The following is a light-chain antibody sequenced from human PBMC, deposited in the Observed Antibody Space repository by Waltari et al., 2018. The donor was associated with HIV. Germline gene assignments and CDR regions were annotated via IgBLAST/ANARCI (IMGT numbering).Light chain of an antibody. CDR2: DVT. Sequence: QSALTQPRSVSGSPGQSVTISCTGTSSGVGTSNYVSWYQQHPGKAPKLMIYDVTRRPSGVPDRCSGSKSGNTASLTSSGLQAEDEGDYYCCSYAGSNTWVFGGGTKLTVL. CDR1: SSGVGTSNY. V-gene: IGLV2-11*01. J-gene: IGLJ3*02. CDR3: CSYAGSNTWV.